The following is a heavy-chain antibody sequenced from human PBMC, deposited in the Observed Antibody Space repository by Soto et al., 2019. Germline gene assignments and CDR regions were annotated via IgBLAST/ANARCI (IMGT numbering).Heavy chain of an antibody. D-gene: IGHD3-10*01. Sequence: ASVKVSCKVSGYTLTELSMHWVRQAPGKGLEWMGGFDPEDGETIYAQKFQGRVTMTEDTSTDTAYMELSSLRSEDTAVYYCATAAGSGGTMVRGVIKAFDIWGQGTMVTVSS. CDR2: FDPEDGET. CDR1: GYTLTELS. CDR3: ATAAGSGGTMVRGVIKAFDI. V-gene: IGHV1-24*01. J-gene: IGHJ3*02.